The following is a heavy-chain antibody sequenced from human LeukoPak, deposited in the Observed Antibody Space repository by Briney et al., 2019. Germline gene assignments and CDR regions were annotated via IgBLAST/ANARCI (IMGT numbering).Heavy chain of an antibody. CDR1: GGSISSGDYY. D-gene: IGHD3-10*01. Sequence: TSQTLSLTCTVSGGSISSGDYYWSWIRQPPGKGLEWIGYIYYSGSTYYNPSLKSRVTISVDTSKNQFSLKLSSVTAADTAVYYCARGLTVRGVIYYFDYWGQGTLVTVSS. CDR2: IYYSGST. V-gene: IGHV4-30-4*01. CDR3: ARGLTVRGVIYYFDY. J-gene: IGHJ4*02.